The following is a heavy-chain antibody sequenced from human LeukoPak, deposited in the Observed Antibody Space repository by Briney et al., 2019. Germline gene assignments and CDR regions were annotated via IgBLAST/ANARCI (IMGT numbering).Heavy chain of an antibody. CDR2: VSRDGGHT. D-gene: IGHD3-3*01. V-gene: IGHV3-64*04. CDR1: GFTFSSYS. Sequence: GGSLRLSCSASGFTFSSYSMHWVRQAPGKGLEYVSAVSRDGGHTRYADSVKGRFTISKDNSKSTMYLQMNSLRAEDTAIYYCAKGYSGITIFGVYYFDYWGQGTLVTVSS. CDR3: AKGYSGITIFGVYYFDY. J-gene: IGHJ4*02.